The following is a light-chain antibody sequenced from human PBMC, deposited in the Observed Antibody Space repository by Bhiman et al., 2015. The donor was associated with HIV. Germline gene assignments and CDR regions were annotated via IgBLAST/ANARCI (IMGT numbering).Light chain of an antibody. CDR1: NIGSKN. CDR2: QNN. J-gene: IGLJ1*01. CDR3: QAWDSSTGV. Sequence: SYELTQSLSVSVALGQTARITCGGNNIGSKNVHWYQQKPGQSPILIIYQNNKRASGIPERISGSNSGDTATLTISGAQAMDEADYYCQAWDSSTGVFGPGTRVTVL. V-gene: IGLV3-9*01.